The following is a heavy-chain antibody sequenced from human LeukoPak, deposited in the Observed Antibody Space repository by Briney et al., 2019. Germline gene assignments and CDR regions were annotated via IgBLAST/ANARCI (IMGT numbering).Heavy chain of an antibody. V-gene: IGHV4-30-2*01. CDR3: ASTSIDYVWGVTFGQGTLVTVSSDV. D-gene: IGHD3-16*01. CDR2: LHRSGIT. Sequence: PSQTLSLTCNVSGGSISSGDYFWNWVRQPPGKGLEWIGELHRSGITNYNASLQSRVTISVDESNTQFSLKLNLVTTTDTAVYYCASTSIDYVWGVTFGQGTLVTVSSDVWGQGTTVTVSS. CDR1: GGSISSGDYF. J-gene: IGHJ6*02.